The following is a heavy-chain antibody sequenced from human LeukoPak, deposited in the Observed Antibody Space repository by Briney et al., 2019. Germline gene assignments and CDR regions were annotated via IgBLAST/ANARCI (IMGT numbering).Heavy chain of an antibody. CDR1: GFTFSRNV. V-gene: IGHV3-30*01. CDR2: ISYDGNNK. CDR3: ARGGIPTGPYYYFYYMDV. D-gene: IGHD3-10*01. Sequence: PGSSLRLSCAASGFTFSRNVMHWVRQAPGKGLEWVALISYDGNNKLYADSVKGRFTISRDNSRNTLYLQMNSLRGEDAAVYSCARGGIPTGPYYYFYYMDVWGKGTAVTVSS. J-gene: IGHJ6*03.